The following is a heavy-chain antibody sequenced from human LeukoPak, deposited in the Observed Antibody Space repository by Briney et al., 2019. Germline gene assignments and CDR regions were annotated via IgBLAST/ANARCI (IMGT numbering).Heavy chain of an antibody. J-gene: IGHJ4*02. D-gene: IGHD1-26*01. CDR2: IYSSGST. V-gene: IGHV4-4*07. Sequence: SETLSLTCTVSGVSVSNYFWSWIRQPAGKGLEWIGRIYSSGSTNYNPSLKSRVTMSVDTSRNRFSLKLTSVTAADTGVYYCARMYSGTYGGIDYWGQGSLVTVSS. CDR3: ARMYSGTYGGIDY. CDR1: GVSVSNYF.